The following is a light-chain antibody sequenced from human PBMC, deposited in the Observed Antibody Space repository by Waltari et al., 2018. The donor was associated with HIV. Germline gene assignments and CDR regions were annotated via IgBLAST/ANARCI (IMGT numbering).Light chain of an antibody. J-gene: IGKJ2*01. CDR3: QKYDRAPYT. V-gene: IGKV1-27*01. CDR2: GAS. CDR1: QDISSS. Sequence: DIQVTQSPSSLSVSIGDRVNITCLATQDISSSLAWYQHKPGTPPKLLMYGASTLQSGVPSRFRGSGSGTDFTLTIPSLQSEDIGIYYCQKYDRAPYTFGQGTRLEI.